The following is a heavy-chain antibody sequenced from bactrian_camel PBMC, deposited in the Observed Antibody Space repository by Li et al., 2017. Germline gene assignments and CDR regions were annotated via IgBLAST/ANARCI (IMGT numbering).Heavy chain of an antibody. CDR2: INFAGGST. CDR1: GFTFSSYT. J-gene: IGHJ6*01. CDR3: ASGPSSLVVAADFGY. D-gene: IGHD6*01. V-gene: IGHV3S40*01. Sequence: VQLVESGGGLVQPGGSLRLSCAASGFTFSSYTMGWVRQAPGKGLEWVSGINFAGGSTYYADSVKGQFTISRDNAKKTVYLQMNSLKPEDTAVYYYASGPSSLVVAADFGYWGQGTQVTVS.